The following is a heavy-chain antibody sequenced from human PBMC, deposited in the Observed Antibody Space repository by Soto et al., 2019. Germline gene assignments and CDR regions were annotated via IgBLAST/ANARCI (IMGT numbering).Heavy chain of an antibody. CDR1: GGSISSYY. D-gene: IGHD3-22*01. CDR2: IYYSGST. CDR3: ARLAPYDSSGYPYYFDY. J-gene: IGHJ4*02. Sequence: QVQLQESGPGLVKPSETLSLTCTVSGGSISSYYWSWIRQPPGQGLEWIGYIYYSGSTNYNPSLKSLVTISVDTSKNQFSLKLMSVTAADTAVYYFARLAPYDSSGYPYYFDYWGQGTLVTVSS. V-gene: IGHV4-59*01.